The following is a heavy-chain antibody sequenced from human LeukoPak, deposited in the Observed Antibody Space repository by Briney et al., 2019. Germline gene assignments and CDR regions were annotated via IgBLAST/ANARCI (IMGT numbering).Heavy chain of an antibody. CDR1: GFTFSSYP. D-gene: IGHD3-10*01. Sequence: GGSLRLSCAASGFTFSSYPMAWVRQAPGKGLEWVSGMTGDGGSTYYADSVKGRFTISRDDAKNSLYLQMNSLRDEDTAVYYCARDKDFGFDYWGQGTLVTVSS. V-gene: IGHV3-23*01. J-gene: IGHJ4*02. CDR3: ARDKDFGFDY. CDR2: MTGDGGST.